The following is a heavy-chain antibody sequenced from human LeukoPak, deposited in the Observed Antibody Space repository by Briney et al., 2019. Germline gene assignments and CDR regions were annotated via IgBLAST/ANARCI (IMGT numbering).Heavy chain of an antibody. CDR3: ARIPYGSGSYYDAFDI. CDR2: INPSGGST. Sequence: ASVKVSCKASGYTFTSYYMHWVRQAPGQGLEWMGIINPSGGSTSYAQKFQGRVTMTRDTSTSTVYMELNSLRSEDTAVYYCARIPYGSGSYYDAFDIWGQGTMVTVSS. D-gene: IGHD3-10*01. CDR1: GYTFTSYY. V-gene: IGHV1-46*01. J-gene: IGHJ3*02.